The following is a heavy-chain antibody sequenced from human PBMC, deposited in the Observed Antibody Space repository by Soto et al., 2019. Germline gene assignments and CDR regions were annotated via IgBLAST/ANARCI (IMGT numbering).Heavy chain of an antibody. V-gene: IGHV3-9*01. Sequence: GGSLRLSCAASAFTFGGYAMHWVRQAPGKGLEWVSGISWNSGSIGYADSVKGRFTISRDNAKNSLYLQMNSLRAEDTALYYCAKGLRGYVTPPIDYWGQGTLVTVSS. CDR3: AKGLRGYVTPPIDY. CDR2: ISWNSGSI. CDR1: AFTFGGYA. J-gene: IGHJ4*02. D-gene: IGHD1-1*01.